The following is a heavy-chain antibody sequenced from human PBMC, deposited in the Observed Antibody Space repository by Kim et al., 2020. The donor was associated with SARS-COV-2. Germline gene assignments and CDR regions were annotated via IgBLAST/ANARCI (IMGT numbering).Heavy chain of an antibody. D-gene: IGHD3-9*01. CDR3: ATGYGNRTYGMDV. V-gene: IGHV1-69*01. Sequence: YAQKFQGRVTITADESTSTAYMELSSLRSEDTAVYYCATGYGNRTYGMDVWGQGTTVTVSS. J-gene: IGHJ6*02.